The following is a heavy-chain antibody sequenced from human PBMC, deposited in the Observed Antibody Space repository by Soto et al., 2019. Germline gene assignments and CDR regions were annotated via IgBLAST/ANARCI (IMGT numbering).Heavy chain of an antibody. CDR2: INAGNGNT. CDR1: GYTFTSYA. V-gene: IGHV1-3*01. J-gene: IGHJ4*02. CDR3: ASGSDYVWGSYSYGLDY. D-gene: IGHD3-16*02. Sequence: ASVKVSCKASGYTFTSYAMHWVRQAPGQRLEWMGWINAGNGNTKYSQKFQGRVTITRDTSASTAYMELSSLRSEDTAVYYCASGSDYVWGSYSYGLDYWGQGTLVTVSS.